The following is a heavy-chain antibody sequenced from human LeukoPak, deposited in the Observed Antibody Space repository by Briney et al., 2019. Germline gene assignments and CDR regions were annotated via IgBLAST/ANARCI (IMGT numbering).Heavy chain of an antibody. CDR1: GGSINSRKYY. CDR3: ARHMDSAMVSFDF. D-gene: IGHD5-18*01. CDR2: IYYSGTT. Sequence: SETLSLTCTVPGGSINSRKYYWGWIRQSPGKGLEWIATIYYSGTTYYKPSLKSRVTISIDTSKNQFSLRLTSVTAADTAVYRCARHMDSAMVSFDFWGQGTLVAVSS. V-gene: IGHV4-39*01. J-gene: IGHJ4*02.